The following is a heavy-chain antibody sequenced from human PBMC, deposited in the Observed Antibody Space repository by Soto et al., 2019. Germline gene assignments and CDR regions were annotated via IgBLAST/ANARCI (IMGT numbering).Heavy chain of an antibody. Sequence: EVQLVESGGGLVKPGGSLRLSCAASGFTFSSHNIYWFRKPPGKGLEWVSSIGTSDSSIYYADSVRGRFTISKYNAKNSGYLQMDSLRAGDTAIYHCARELSTMMRAYNWGQGTLVTVSS. V-gene: IGHV3-21*02. CDR2: IGTSDSSI. D-gene: IGHD3-22*01. J-gene: IGHJ4*02. CDR3: ARELSTMMRAYN. CDR1: GFTFSSHN.